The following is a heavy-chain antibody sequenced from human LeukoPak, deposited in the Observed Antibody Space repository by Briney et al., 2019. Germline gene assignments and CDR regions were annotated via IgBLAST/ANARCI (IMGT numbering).Heavy chain of an antibody. J-gene: IGHJ6*03. V-gene: IGHV3-23*01. CDR1: GFTFSSYA. CDR2: ISGSGRST. Sequence: GGSLRLSCAASGFTFSSYAMSWVRQAPGKGLEWVSAISGSGRSTYYADSVKGRFTISRDNSKNTLYLQMNSLRAEDTAVYYCAKTHKYCSSTSCYKIPYYYYYMDVWGKGTTVTVSS. CDR3: AKTHKYCSSTSCYKIPYYYYYMDV. D-gene: IGHD2-2*02.